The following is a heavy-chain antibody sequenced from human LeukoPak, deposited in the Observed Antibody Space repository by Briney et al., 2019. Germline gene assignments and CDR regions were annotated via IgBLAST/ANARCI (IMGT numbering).Heavy chain of an antibody. J-gene: IGHJ4*02. Sequence: GGSLRLSCAASGFTFDDYGMSWVRQAPGKGLEWVSTISGSGNYIFYADSVKGRFTISRDNAKNSLYLQMNSLRAEDTAVYYRARGQKQLWLHKDYWGQGTLVTVSS. CDR1: GFTFDDYG. CDR2: ISGSGNYI. CDR3: ARGQKQLWLHKDY. D-gene: IGHD5-18*01. V-gene: IGHV3-21*01.